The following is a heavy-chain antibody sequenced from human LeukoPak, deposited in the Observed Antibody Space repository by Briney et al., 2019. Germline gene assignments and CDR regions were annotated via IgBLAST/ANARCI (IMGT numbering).Heavy chain of an antibody. CDR2: IYYSGST. J-gene: IGHJ4*02. V-gene: IGHV4-59*12. Sequence: SETLSLTCTVSGGSISSYYWSWIRQPPGKGLEWIGYIYYSGSTNYNPSLKSRVTISVDTSKNQFSLKLSSVTAADTAVYYCARDKGVFEFDYWGQGTLVTVSS. CDR1: GGSISSYY. D-gene: IGHD6-13*01. CDR3: ARDKGVFEFDY.